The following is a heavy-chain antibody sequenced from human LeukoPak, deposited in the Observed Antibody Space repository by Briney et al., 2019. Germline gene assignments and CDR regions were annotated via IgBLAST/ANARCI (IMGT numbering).Heavy chain of an antibody. CDR3: ARSELVGYSGYDLDY. Sequence: GGSLRLSCAVSGFTFSDYSMSWVRQAPGKGREWISYISSRGTAMYYADSVKGRFSISRDNAKKSLYLQMNSLRAEDTAVYYCARSELVGYSGYDLDYWGQGTLVTVSS. D-gene: IGHD5-12*01. V-gene: IGHV3-11*01. CDR2: ISSRGTAM. CDR1: GFTFSDYS. J-gene: IGHJ4*02.